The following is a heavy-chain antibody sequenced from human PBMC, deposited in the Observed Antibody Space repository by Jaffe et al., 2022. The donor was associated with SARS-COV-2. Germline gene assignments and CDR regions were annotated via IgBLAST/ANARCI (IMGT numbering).Heavy chain of an antibody. D-gene: IGHD5-12*01. CDR3: ARDQRLHLEFIFDY. CDR2: TSYDGNNK. CDR1: GFTLSNYA. Sequence: QVQLVESGGGVVQPGRSLRLSCEASGFTLSNYAIHWVRQAPGKGLEWVAVTSYDGNNKYYANSVKGRFTVSRDNSKNTLYLQMNSLRPDDTAVYYCARDQRLHLEFIFDYWGPGILVTVSS. J-gene: IGHJ4*02. V-gene: IGHV3-30-3*01.